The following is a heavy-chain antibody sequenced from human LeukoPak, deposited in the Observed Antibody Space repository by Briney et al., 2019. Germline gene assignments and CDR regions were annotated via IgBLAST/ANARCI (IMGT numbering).Heavy chain of an antibody. CDR2: ISSSSDYI. Sequence: GGSLRLSCAASGFTFSSHTINWVRQAPGKGLEWVSSISSSSDYIHYADSVKGRFTISRDNAKNSLYLQMNSLRAEDTAVYYCAREINSPYYYYMDVWGKGTTVTVSS. J-gene: IGHJ6*03. V-gene: IGHV3-21*01. CDR1: GFTFSSHT. CDR3: AREINSPYYYYMDV. D-gene: IGHD2/OR15-2a*01.